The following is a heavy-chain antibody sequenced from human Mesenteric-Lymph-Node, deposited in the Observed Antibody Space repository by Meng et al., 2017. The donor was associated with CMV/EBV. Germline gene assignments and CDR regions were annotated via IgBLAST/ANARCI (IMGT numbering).Heavy chain of an antibody. CDR3: AREGYYSGMDV. CDR1: GGSISSYY. Sequence: SETLSLTCTVSGGSISSYYWSWIRQPPKKGLEWIRYIYNSGSTNYNPSLKSRVTISVDTSKNQFSLKLTSVTAADTAVYSCAREGYYSGMDVWGQGTTVTVSS. J-gene: IGHJ6*02. CDR2: IYNSGST. V-gene: IGHV4-59*01.